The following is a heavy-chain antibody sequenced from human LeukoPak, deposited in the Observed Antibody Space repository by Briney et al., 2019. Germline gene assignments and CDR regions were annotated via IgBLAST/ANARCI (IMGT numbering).Heavy chain of an antibody. V-gene: IGHV1-69*04. CDR2: IIPILGIA. J-gene: IGHJ5*02. Sequence: ASVKVSCKASGGTFSSYAISWVRQGPGQGLEWMGRIIPILGIANYAQKFQGRVTITADKSTSTAYMELSSLRSEDTAVYYCAREERFDPWGRGTLVTVSS. CDR1: GGTFSSYA. CDR3: AREERFDP.